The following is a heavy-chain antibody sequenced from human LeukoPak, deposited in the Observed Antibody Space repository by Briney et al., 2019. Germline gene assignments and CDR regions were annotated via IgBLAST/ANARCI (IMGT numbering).Heavy chain of an antibody. J-gene: IGHJ4*02. V-gene: IGHV3-74*01. CDR1: GFTFSSYW. Sequence: GGSLRLSCAASGFTFSSYWMHWVRHAPGKGLVWVSRINSDGSSTIYADSVKGRFTISRDNAKNTLYLQMNSLRAEDTAVYYCARAGGGYSYGHQGYWGQGTLVTVSS. CDR3: ARAGGGYSYGHQGY. D-gene: IGHD5-18*01. CDR2: INSDGSST.